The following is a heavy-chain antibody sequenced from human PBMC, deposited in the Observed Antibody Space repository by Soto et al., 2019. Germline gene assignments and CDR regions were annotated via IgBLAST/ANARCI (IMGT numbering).Heavy chain of an antibody. CDR1: GFTFSNYA. V-gene: IGHV3-23*01. J-gene: IGHJ6*02. CDR3: VKGEGMGV. CDR2: ISGTGGTT. Sequence: EVQLLESGGGLVQPGGSLRLSCEASGFTFSNYAMTWVRQAPGKGLEWVSGISGTGGTTWHADSVKGRFTNSRDNSKNPLYLEMNSQRGEGRALFYGVKGEGMGVWGQGTTVTVSS.